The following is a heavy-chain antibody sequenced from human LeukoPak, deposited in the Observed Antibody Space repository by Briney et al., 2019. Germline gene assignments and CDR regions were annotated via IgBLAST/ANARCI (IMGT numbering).Heavy chain of an antibody. CDR3: ARTPMALMYYFDY. J-gene: IGHJ4*02. D-gene: IGHD5-24*01. CDR2: IYYSGST. Sequence: SETLPLTCTVSSGSISSSSYYWGWIRQPPGKGLEWIGSIYYSGSTYYIPSLKSRVTISVDTSKNQFSLKLSSVTAADTAVYYCARTPMALMYYFDYWGQGTLVTVSS. CDR1: SGSISSSSYY. V-gene: IGHV4-39*07.